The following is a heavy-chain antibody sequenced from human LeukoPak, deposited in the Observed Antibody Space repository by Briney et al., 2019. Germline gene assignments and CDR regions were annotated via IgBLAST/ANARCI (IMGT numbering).Heavy chain of an antibody. Sequence: PSETLSLTCTVSGRSMSSGGYYWGWSRQPRGKGVEWIVSNYYSGSTYYNPARKSRVTISVDTSKNQFSLKLSSVTAADTAVYYCASPGGGPTDYWGQGTLVTVSS. CDR2: NYYSGST. CDR1: GRSMSSGGYY. D-gene: IGHD3-16*01. V-gene: IGHV4-39*01. CDR3: ASPGGGPTDY. J-gene: IGHJ4*02.